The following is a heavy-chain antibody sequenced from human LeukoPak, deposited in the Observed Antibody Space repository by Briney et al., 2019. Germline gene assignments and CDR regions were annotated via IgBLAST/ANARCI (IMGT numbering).Heavy chain of an antibody. V-gene: IGHV4-59*01. D-gene: IGHD2-15*01. CDR2: IYYSGST. CDR3: ARGGVGYCSGGSCYPTEYYYYYYGMDV. Sequence: SETLSLTCTVSGGSISSYYRSWIRQPPGKGLEWIGYIYYSGSTNYNPSLKSRVTISVDTSKNQFSLKLSSVTAADTAVYYCARGGVGYCSGGSCYPTEYYYYYYGMDVWGQGTTVTVSS. CDR1: GGSISSYY. J-gene: IGHJ6*02.